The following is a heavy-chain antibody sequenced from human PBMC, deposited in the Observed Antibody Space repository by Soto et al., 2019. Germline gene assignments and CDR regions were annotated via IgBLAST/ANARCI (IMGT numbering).Heavy chain of an antibody. Sequence: QVQLQESGPRLVKPSQTVYLTCTVSGYSISLGGHYWTWIRQHPGKDLEWVGVIYYTGTTYYNPSLQSRVSISVDTSKNHVSLELTSVTAADTAVYYCARAGPYDFWSGYPFEYWGQGTLVTVSS. V-gene: IGHV4-31*03. CDR2: IYYTGTT. CDR1: GYSISLGGHY. J-gene: IGHJ4*02. D-gene: IGHD3-3*01. CDR3: ARAGPYDFWSGYPFEY.